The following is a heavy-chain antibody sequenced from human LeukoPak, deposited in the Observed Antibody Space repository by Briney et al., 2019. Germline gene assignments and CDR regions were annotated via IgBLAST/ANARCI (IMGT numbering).Heavy chain of an antibody. CDR2: ISAYNGNT. Sequence: GASVKVSCKASGYTFTSYGISWVRQAPGQGLEWMGWISAYNGNTNYAQKLQGRVTMTTDTSTSTAYMELRSLRSDDTAVYYCARDGLSTSDYSDYHNYFDYWGQGTLVTVSS. CDR3: ARDGLSTSDYSDYHNYFDY. V-gene: IGHV1-18*01. J-gene: IGHJ4*02. CDR1: GYTFTSYG. D-gene: IGHD4-11*01.